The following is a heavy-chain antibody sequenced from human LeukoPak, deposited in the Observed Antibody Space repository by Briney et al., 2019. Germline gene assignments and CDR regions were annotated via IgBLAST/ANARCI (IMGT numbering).Heavy chain of an antibody. CDR2: ISGNGYST. D-gene: IGHD6-13*01. CDR3: ATNSSSWYIDQ. V-gene: IGHV3-23*01. J-gene: IGHJ4*02. Sequence: GGSLTLSCAASGFTFSSCAMTWVRQAQGKGLQWVSDISGNGYSTYYADSLKGRFTISRDNSKNTLYLQMNSLRAEDTAVYYCATNSSSWYIDQWGQGTLVTVSS. CDR1: GFTFSSCA.